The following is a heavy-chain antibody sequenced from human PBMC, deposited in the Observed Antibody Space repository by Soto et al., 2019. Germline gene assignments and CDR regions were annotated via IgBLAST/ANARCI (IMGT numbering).Heavy chain of an antibody. V-gene: IGHV3-7*01. CDR1: GFTFTTYW. CDR2: IKQDGSEK. D-gene: IGHD3-22*01. J-gene: IGHJ6*03. Sequence: EVQLVESGGGLVQPGGSLRLSCAASGFTFTTYWMTWVRQAPGKGLEWVANIKQDGSEKYYVDSVKGRFTISRDNAKNSLYLQMNSLRAEDTTVYYGADSGSYTDVWGKGTTVIVSS. CDR3: ADSGSYTDV.